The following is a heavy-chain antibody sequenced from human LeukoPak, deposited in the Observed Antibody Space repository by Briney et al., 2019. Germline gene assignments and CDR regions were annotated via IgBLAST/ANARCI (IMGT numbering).Heavy chain of an antibody. CDR2: INPNSGGT. V-gene: IGHV1-2*02. D-gene: IGHD5-12*01. J-gene: IGHJ6*03. Sequence: APVKVSCKASGYTFTGYYMHWVRQAPGQGLEWMGWINPNSGGTNYAQKFQGRVTMTRDTSISTAYMELSRLRSDDTAVYYCARGSDIVATGRNYYYYMDVWGKGTTVTVSS. CDR1: GYTFTGYY. CDR3: ARGSDIVATGRNYYYYMDV.